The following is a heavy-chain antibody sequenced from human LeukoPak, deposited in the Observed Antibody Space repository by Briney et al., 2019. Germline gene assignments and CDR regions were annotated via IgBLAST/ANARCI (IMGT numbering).Heavy chain of an antibody. J-gene: IGHJ6*03. Sequence: SETLSLTCAVYGGSFNGYYWSWIRQPPGKGLEWIGEINHSGSTNYNPSLKSRVTISVDTFKNQFSLKLSSVTAADTAVYYCARGFHRPYYYYMDVWGKGTTVTVSS. CDR1: GGSFNGYY. CDR3: ARGFHRPYYYYMDV. CDR2: INHSGST. V-gene: IGHV4-34*01.